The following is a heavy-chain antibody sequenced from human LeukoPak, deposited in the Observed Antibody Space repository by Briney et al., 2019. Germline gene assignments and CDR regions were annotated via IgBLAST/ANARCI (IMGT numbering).Heavy chain of an antibody. J-gene: IGHJ4*02. CDR1: GFTFSSYW. Sequence: PGGSLRLSCAASGFTFSSYWMHWVRQAPGKGLVWVSRINSDGNSTAYADSVKGRFTISRDNAKNTLYLQMNSLRAEDTAVYYCTRSLSGYDYSPDYWGQGTLVTVSS. CDR2: INSDGNST. CDR3: TRSLSGYDYSPDY. D-gene: IGHD6-25*01. V-gene: IGHV3-74*03.